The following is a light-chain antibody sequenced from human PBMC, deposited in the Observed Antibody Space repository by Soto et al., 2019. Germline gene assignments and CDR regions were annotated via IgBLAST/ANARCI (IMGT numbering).Light chain of an antibody. V-gene: IGKV1-9*01. Sequence: DIQLTQSPSFLSASVGDTVTITCRASQGISSSLAWYQQKPGKAPKLLIFAASALQSGVPSRFSGSGSGTEFTLTISSLQPADFATYYCLQDYNYLTLGGGTKVDIK. CDR2: AAS. J-gene: IGKJ4*01. CDR1: QGISSS. CDR3: LQDYNYLT.